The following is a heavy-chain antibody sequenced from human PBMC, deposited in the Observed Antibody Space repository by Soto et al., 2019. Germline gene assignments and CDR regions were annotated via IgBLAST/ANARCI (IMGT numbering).Heavy chain of an antibody. CDR3: ASARTIPLVLSLYYYYGMDV. CDR1: GGSISSSSYY. J-gene: IGHJ6*02. Sequence: QLQLQESGPGLVKPSETLSLTCTVSGGSISSSSYYWGWIRQTPGKGLEWIGSIYYSGSTYYNPSLKSRVPIAVDTSTNQFSLKLSSVTAADTAVYYCASARTIPLVLSLYYYYGMDVWGQGTTVTVSS. CDR2: IYYSGST. D-gene: IGHD6-6*01. V-gene: IGHV4-39*01.